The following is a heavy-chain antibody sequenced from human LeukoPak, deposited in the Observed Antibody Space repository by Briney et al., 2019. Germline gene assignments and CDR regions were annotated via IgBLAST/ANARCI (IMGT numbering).Heavy chain of an antibody. V-gene: IGHV4-34*01. CDR2: INHSGST. J-gene: IGHJ4*02. CDR3: AREGNGYNSHFDY. Sequence: SETLSLTCAVYGGSFSGYYWSWIRQPPGKGLEWIGEINHSGSTNYNPSLKSRVTISVDTSKNQFSLRLSSVTAADTAVYYCAREGNGYNSHFDYWGQGTLVTVSS. D-gene: IGHD5-24*01. CDR1: GGSFSGYY.